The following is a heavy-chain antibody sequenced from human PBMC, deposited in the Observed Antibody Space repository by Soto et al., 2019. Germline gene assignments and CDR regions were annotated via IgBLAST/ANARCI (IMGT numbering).Heavy chain of an antibody. Sequence: TVSGGSISSYYWIWIRQPPGKGLEWIGYISYSGSTNYNPSLKSRPTISVDTSKNQFSLKLRSVTAADTAVYYCARASSYGDYALDYWGQGTLVTVSS. CDR2: ISYSGST. V-gene: IGHV4-59*01. CDR1: GGSISSYY. J-gene: IGHJ4*02. D-gene: IGHD4-17*01. CDR3: ARASSYGDYALDY.